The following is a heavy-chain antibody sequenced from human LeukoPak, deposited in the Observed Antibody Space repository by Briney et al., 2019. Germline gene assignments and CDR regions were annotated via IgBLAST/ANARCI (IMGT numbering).Heavy chain of an antibody. CDR3: ARGGYQLLLRWFDP. V-gene: IGHV4-31*03. D-gene: IGHD2-2*01. J-gene: IGHJ5*02. CDR1: GGSISSGGYY. CDR2: IYYSGST. Sequence: TLSLTSTVSGGSISSGGYYWSWIRQHPGQGLEWIGYIYYSGSTYYNPSLKSRVTISVDTSKNQFSLKLSSVTAADTAVYYCARGGYQLLLRWFDPWGQGTLVTVSS.